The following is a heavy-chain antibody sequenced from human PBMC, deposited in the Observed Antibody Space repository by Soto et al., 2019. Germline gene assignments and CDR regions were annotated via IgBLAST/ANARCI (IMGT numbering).Heavy chain of an antibody. V-gene: IGHV4-31*03. Sequence: SENLSLTCTVSGGSISSGGYYWSWIRQHPGKGLEWIGYIYYSGSTYYNPSLKSRVTISVDTSKNQFSLKLSSVTAADTAVYYCARAGSPATHFDYWGQGALVTVSS. CDR3: ARAGSPATHFDY. J-gene: IGHJ4*02. CDR2: IYYSGST. CDR1: GGSISSGGYY. D-gene: IGHD2-15*01.